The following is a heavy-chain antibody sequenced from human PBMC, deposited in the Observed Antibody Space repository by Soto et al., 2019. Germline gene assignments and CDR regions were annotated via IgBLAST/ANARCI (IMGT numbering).Heavy chain of an antibody. Sequence: VQVVESGGGLVQPGGSLRLSCSASGLSFSAYAMHWVRQAPGKGLEYASSISSNGGSTYYADSVKGRFTISRDNSKNTVYLQMTSLRAEDTALYYCVKDRYVNYWGQGTLVTVSS. CDR3: VKDRYVNY. CDR1: GLSFSAYA. J-gene: IGHJ4*02. CDR2: ISSNGGST. V-gene: IGHV3-64D*06.